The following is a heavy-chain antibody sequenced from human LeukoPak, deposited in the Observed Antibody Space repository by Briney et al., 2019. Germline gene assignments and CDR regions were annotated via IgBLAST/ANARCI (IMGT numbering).Heavy chain of an antibody. Sequence: GGSLRLSCAASGFTFDDYGMSWVRQAPGKGLEWVGRIKSKTDGGTTDYAAPVKGRFTISRDDSKNTLYLQMNSLKTEDTAVYYCARDHWNDVSYWGQGTLVTVSS. CDR2: IKSKTDGGTT. J-gene: IGHJ4*02. D-gene: IGHD1-1*01. V-gene: IGHV3-15*01. CDR3: ARDHWNDVSY. CDR1: GFTFDDYG.